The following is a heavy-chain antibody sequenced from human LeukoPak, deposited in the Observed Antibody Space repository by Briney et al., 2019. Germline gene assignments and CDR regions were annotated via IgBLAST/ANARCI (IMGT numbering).Heavy chain of an antibody. V-gene: IGHV1-69*10. J-gene: IGHJ6*03. CDR3: ARALSRYCSGGSCYSGYYYYYMDV. Sequence: GASVKVSCKASGGTFSDYALNWVRQAPGQGLEWMGVFIPILGTANSTQKFQGRVTMTRDTSISTAYMELSRLRSDDTAVYYCARALSRYCSGGSCYSGYYYYYMDVWGKGTTVTISS. CDR1: GGTFSDYA. CDR2: FIPILGTA. D-gene: IGHD2-15*01.